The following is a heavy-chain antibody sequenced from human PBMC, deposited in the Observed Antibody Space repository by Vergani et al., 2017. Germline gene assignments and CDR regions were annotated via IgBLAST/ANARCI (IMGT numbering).Heavy chain of an antibody. J-gene: IGHJ5*02. CDR1: GFTFSSYS. CDR2: ISSSSSYI. V-gene: IGHV3-21*01. D-gene: IGHD6-13*01. CDR3: ARDRKIAAAGTGWVDP. Sequence: EVQLVESGGGLVKPGGSLRLSCAASGFTFSSYSMNWVRQAPGQGLEWVSSISSSSSYIYYADSVKGRFTISRDNAKNSLYLRMNSMRAEDTAVYYCARDRKIAAAGTGWVDPWGQGTLVTVSS.